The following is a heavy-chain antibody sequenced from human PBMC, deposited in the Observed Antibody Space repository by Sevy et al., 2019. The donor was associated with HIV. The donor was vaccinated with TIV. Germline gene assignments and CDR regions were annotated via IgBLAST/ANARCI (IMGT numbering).Heavy chain of an antibody. D-gene: IGHD4-17*01. CDR1: GGSISSGGYY. CDR3: ARDSITTYGDHSPFDY. V-gene: IGHV4-31*03. Sequence: SETLSLTCTVSGGSISSGGYYWSWIRQHPGKGLEWIGYIYYSGSTYYNPSLKSRVTISVDTSKNQFSLKLSSVTAADTAVYYCARDSITTYGDHSPFDYWGQGTLVTVSS. J-gene: IGHJ4*02. CDR2: IYYSGST.